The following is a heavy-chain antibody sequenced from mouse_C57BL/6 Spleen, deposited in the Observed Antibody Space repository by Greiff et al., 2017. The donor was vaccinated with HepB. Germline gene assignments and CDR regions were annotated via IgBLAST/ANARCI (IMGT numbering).Heavy chain of an antibody. Sequence: EVQLQQSGPELVKPGASVKISCKASGYSFTDYNMNWVKQSNGKSLEWIGVINPNYGTTSYNQKFKGKSTLTVDQSSSTAYMQLNSLTSQDSAVYYCARLGDGYPYYYAMDYWGQGTSVTVSS. CDR3: ARLGDGYPYYYAMDY. CDR1: GYSFTDYN. CDR2: INPNYGTT. D-gene: IGHD2-3*01. V-gene: IGHV1-39*01. J-gene: IGHJ4*01.